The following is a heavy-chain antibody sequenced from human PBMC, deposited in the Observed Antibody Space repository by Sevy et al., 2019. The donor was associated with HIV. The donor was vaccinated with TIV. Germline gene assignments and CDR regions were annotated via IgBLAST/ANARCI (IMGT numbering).Heavy chain of an antibody. V-gene: IGHV1-2*02. D-gene: IGHD5-18*01. CDR1: GYTFTGDY. CDR2: INPKRGDT. CDR3: ARAGTLYSGYTYGSIDF. J-gene: IGHJ4*02. Sequence: ASVKVSCKASGYTFTGDYMHWVRQTPGQGLECMGWINPKRGDTKSAQRFQGRVTMTRDTSISTAYMELSRLRSDDTAVYYCARAGTLYSGYTYGSIDFWGQGTLVTVSS.